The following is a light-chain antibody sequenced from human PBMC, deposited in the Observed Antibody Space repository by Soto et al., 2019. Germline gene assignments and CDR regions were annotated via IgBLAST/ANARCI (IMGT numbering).Light chain of an antibody. CDR2: EAS. CDR1: QSMSSW. CDR3: QHYNSYSEA. V-gene: IGKV1-5*03. Sequence: SPSTLHSYKRERVTITCRASQSMSSWLAWYQQKPGKAPKLLIYEASTLKSGVPSRFSGSGSGTEFTLTISSLQPDDFATYYCQHYNSYSEALGQGPKVDI. J-gene: IGKJ1*01.